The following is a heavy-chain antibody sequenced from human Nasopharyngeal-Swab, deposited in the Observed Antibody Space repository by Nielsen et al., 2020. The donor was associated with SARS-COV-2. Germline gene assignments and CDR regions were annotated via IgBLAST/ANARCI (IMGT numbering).Heavy chain of an antibody. J-gene: IGHJ4*02. CDR3: AREDTAMGEIFDC. V-gene: IGHV4-34*01. CDR2: INHSGST. Sequence: SETLSLTCAVYGGSFSGYYWSWIRQPPGKGLEWIGEINHSGSTNYNPSLKSRVTISVDTSKNQFSLKLSSVTAADTAVYYCAREDTAMGEIFDCWGQGTLVTVSS. D-gene: IGHD5-18*01. CDR1: GGSFSGYY.